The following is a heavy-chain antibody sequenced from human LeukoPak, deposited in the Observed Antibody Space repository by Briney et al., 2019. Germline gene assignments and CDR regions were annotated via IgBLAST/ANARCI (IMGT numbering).Heavy chain of an antibody. CDR1: GYSFTSYW. D-gene: IGHD3-16*01. J-gene: IGHJ6*03. CDR2: IYPGDSDT. V-gene: IGHV5-51*01. Sequence: GESLKISCKGSGYSFTSYWIGWVRQMPGKGLEWMGIIYPGDSDTRYSPSSQGQVTISADKSISTAYLQWSSLKASDTAMYYCGRRGSPPGFYYYMDVWAKGPRSPSP. CDR3: GRRGSPPGFYYYMDV.